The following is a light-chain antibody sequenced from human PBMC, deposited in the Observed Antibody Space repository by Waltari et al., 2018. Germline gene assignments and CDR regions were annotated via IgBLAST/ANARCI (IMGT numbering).Light chain of an antibody. CDR1: HTISSW. CDR2: KAS. J-gene: IGKJ1*01. CDR3: QQYHTFPWT. Sequence: IQVTQSPPTLPASVVDRVTITCRASHTISSWLAWYQQKPGKAPNLLIYKASAFESGVPSRFTGSGYATDFPLTISSLQPDDFATYYCQQYHTFPWTFGQGTKVEIK. V-gene: IGKV1-5*03.